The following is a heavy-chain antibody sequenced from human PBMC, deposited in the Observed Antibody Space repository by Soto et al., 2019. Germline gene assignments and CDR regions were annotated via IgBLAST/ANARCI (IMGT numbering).Heavy chain of an antibody. Sequence: SETLSLTCTVSGGSISSSSYYWGWIRQPPGKGLEWIGSIYYSGSTYYNKSLKSRVTISVDTSKNQFSLKLSSVTAADTAVFYCARPGGVVDITGLLYWGQGTLVTVSS. V-gene: IGHV4-39*01. CDR3: ARPGGVVDITGLLY. CDR2: IYYSGST. CDR1: GGSISSSSYY. D-gene: IGHD3-3*01. J-gene: IGHJ4*02.